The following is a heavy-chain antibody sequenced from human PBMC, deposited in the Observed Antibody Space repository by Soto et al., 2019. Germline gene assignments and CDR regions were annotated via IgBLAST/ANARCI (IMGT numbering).Heavy chain of an antibody. CDR1: GFTFSSYD. V-gene: IGHV3-13*05. CDR3: ARAISSLWAFAI. Sequence: GGSLRLSCAASGFTFSSYDMHWVRQATGKGLEWVSAIGTAGDQYYPGSVKGRFTISRENAKTSLYLPLNSLSAGDTAVYYCARAISSLWAFAIWGQGTMVTVSS. D-gene: IGHD3-3*02. J-gene: IGHJ3*02. CDR2: IGTAGDQ.